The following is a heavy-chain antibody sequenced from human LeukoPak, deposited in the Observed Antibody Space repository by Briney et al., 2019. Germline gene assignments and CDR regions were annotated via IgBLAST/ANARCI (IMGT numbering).Heavy chain of an antibody. V-gene: IGHV1-2*02. CDR2: INPNSGGT. D-gene: IGHD6-13*01. CDR1: GYTFTGYY. J-gene: IGHJ4*02. CDR3: ARGYSSSTQSFDY. Sequence: ASVKVSCKASGYTFTGYYMHWVRQAPGQGLEWMGWINPNSGGTNYVQKFQGRVTMTRDTSISTAYMELSRLRSDDTAVYYCARGYSSSTQSFDYWGQGTLVTVSS.